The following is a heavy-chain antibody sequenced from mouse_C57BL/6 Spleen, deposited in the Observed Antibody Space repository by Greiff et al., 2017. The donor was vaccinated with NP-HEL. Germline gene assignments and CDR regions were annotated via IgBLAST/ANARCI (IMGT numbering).Heavy chain of an antibody. CDR2: IYPGDGDT. CDR3: ARSGSNYVYFDY. V-gene: IGHV1-80*01. CDR1: GYAFSSYW. Sequence: QVQLQQSGAELVKPGASVKISCKASGYAFSSYWMNWVKQRPGKGLEWIGQIYPGDGDTNYNGKFKGKATLTADKSSSTAYMQLSSLTSEDSAVYFCARSGSNYVYFDYWGQGTTLTVSS. J-gene: IGHJ2*01. D-gene: IGHD2-5*01.